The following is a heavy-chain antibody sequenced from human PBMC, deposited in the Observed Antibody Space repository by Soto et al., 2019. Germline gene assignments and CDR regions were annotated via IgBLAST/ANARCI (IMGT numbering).Heavy chain of an antibody. Sequence: QVQLVQSGAEVKKPGSSVKVSCKASGGTFSSYTISWVRQAPGQGLEWMGRIITILGIANCAQNFQGRVTITADKSPSTAYMELRSLRSEDTVVYYCARGRDHYGDPSCYYYGMDVWGQGTTVTVSS. CDR3: ARGRDHYGDPSCYYYGMDV. J-gene: IGHJ6*02. D-gene: IGHD4-17*01. CDR1: GGTFSSYT. V-gene: IGHV1-69*02. CDR2: IITILGIA.